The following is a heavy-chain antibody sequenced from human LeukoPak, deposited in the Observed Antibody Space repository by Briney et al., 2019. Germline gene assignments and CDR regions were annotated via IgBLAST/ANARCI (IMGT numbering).Heavy chain of an antibody. Sequence: ASVKVSCKAAGYVFTSHFMHWVRQAPGQGLEWMGIIYPGGNYTNYAQKFHDRVTMTRDTSASTIYMELSSLKSEDTAVYYCARATDQEFDYWGQGTVVTVSS. CDR3: ARATDQEFDY. J-gene: IGHJ4*02. CDR2: IYPGGNYT. CDR1: GYVFTSHF. V-gene: IGHV1-46*01. D-gene: IGHD2-2*01.